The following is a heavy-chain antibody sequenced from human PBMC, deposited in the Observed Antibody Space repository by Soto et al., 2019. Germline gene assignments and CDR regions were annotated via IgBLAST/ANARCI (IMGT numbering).Heavy chain of an antibody. CDR3: ARHSLHCSSTSCYAGDPYYYYGMAV. D-gene: IGHD2-2*01. Sequence: GESLKISGKGSGYSFTSYWISWVRQMPGKGLEWMGRIDPSDSYTNYSPSFQGHVTISADKSISTAYLQWSSLKASDTAMYYCARHSLHCSSTSCYAGDPYYYYGMAVWGQGTTVTVSS. J-gene: IGHJ6*02. V-gene: IGHV5-10-1*01. CDR1: GYSFTSYW. CDR2: IDPSDSYT.